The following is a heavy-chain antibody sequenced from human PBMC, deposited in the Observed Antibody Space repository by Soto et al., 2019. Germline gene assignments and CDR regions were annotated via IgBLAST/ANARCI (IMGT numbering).Heavy chain of an antibody. J-gene: IGHJ5*02. D-gene: IGHD5-18*01. V-gene: IGHV1-24*01. CDR1: GYTLTEIS. CDR3: ATDLVIQLWSKGFDP. Sequence: SVKVTCKVSGYTLTEISRQWVRQAPGKGLEWMGGFDPEDGETIYAQKFQGRVTMTEDTSTDTAYMELSSLRSEDTAVYYCATDLVIQLWSKGFDPWGQGTLVTVSS. CDR2: FDPEDGET.